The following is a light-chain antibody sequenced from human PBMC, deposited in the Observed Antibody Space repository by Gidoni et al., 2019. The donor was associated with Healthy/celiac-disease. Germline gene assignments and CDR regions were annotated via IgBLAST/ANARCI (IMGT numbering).Light chain of an antibody. J-gene: IGKJ2*01. CDR2: AAS. CDR3: LQDYNYPYT. Sequence: ASQMTQSPSSLSASVGDRVTITCRAKQGIRNDLGWYQQKPGKAPKLLIYAASSLQIGVPSRFSGSGSGTDFTLTISSLQPEDFATYYCLQDYNYPYTFGQGTKLEIK. V-gene: IGKV1-6*01. CDR1: QGIRND.